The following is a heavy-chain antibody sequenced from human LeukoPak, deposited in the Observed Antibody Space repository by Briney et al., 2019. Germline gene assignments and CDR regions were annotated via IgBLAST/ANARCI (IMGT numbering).Heavy chain of an antibody. CDR3: ARASQVQLERRRNWFDP. Sequence: TSQTLSLTCAISGDSVSRNSAAWNWIRQSPSRGLEWLGRTYYMSKWYNDHAVSVKSRITINPDTSKNQFSLQLNSVTPEDTAVYYCARASQVQLERRRNWFDPWGQGTLVTVSS. CDR1: GDSVSRNSAA. CDR2: TYYMSKWYN. D-gene: IGHD1-1*01. J-gene: IGHJ5*02. V-gene: IGHV6-1*01.